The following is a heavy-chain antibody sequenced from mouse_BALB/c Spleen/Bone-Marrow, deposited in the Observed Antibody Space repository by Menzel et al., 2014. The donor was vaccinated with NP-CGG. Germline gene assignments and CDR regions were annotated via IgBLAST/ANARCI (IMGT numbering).Heavy chain of an antibody. CDR2: ISSGSSTI. D-gene: IGHD4-1*01. J-gene: IGHJ2*01. V-gene: IGHV5-17*02. Sequence: DVQLQESGGGLVQPGGSRKLSCAASGFTFGSFGMHWVRQAPEKGLEWVAYISSGSSTIFYADTVKGRFTVSRDNPKNTLFLQMTSLRSEDTAMYYCTRGGNWDDFDYWGQGTTLTVSS. CDR3: TRGGNWDDFDY. CDR1: GFTFGSFG.